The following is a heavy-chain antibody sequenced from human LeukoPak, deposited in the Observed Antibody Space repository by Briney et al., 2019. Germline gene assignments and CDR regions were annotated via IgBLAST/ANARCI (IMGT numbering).Heavy chain of an antibody. D-gene: IGHD2-15*01. CDR3: ARDRDVDDFDS. Sequence: PSETLSLTCTVSGGSISSSSYYWGWIRQPPGKGLEWIVSMSYSGHTYYNPSLKSQVTTSIDTSKNQLSLNLKSVTAADTAVYYCARDRDVDDFDSWGHGTLVTVSS. V-gene: IGHV4-39*07. CDR1: GGSISSSSYY. J-gene: IGHJ4*01. CDR2: MSYSGHT.